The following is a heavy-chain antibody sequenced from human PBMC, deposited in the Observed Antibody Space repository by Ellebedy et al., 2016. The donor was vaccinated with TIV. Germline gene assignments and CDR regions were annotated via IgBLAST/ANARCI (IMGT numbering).Heavy chain of an antibody. CDR2: ISSSSSTI. CDR3: AMITSDPDY. Sequence: GESLKISCAASGFTFSSYSMNWVRQAPGKGLEWVSYISSSSSTIYYADSVKGRFTISRDNAKNSLYLQMNSLRDEDTAVYYCAMITSDPDYWGQGTLVTVSS. CDR1: GFTFSSYS. D-gene: IGHD3-16*01. J-gene: IGHJ4*02. V-gene: IGHV3-48*02.